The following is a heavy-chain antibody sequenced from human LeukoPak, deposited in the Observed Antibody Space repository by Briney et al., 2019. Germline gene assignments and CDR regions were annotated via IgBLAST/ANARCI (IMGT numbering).Heavy chain of an antibody. CDR1: GFTFSSYE. CDR2: ISSRGSTI. V-gene: IGHV3-48*03. CDR3: ARDDPHLLLPAYYYYGVDV. D-gene: IGHD3-22*01. Sequence: GGSLRLSCAASGFTFSSYEMNWVRQAPGKGLEWVSYISSRGSTIYYADSVKGRFTISRDNAKNSLYLQMNSLRAEDTAAYYCARDDPHLLLPAYYYYGVDVWGQGTTVTVSS. J-gene: IGHJ6*02.